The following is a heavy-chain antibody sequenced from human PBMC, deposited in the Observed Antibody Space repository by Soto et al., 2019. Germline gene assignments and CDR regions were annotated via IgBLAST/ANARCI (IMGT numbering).Heavy chain of an antibody. V-gene: IGHV3-30-3*01. D-gene: IGHD3-10*01. J-gene: IGHJ6*02. CDR2: ISYDGSNK. CDR3: ARDYKVLVWFGELFRGGYYYYGMDV. CDR1: GFTFSSYA. Sequence: QVQLVESGGGVVQPGRSLRLSCAASGFTFSSYAMHWVRQAPGKGLEWVAVISYDGSNKYYADSVKGRFTISRDNSKNTLYMQMNSLGAEETAVYYCARDYKVLVWFGELFRGGYYYYGMDVWGQGTTVTVSS.